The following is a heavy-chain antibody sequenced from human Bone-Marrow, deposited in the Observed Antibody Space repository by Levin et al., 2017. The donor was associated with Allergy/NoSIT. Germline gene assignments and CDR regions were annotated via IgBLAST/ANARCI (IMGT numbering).Heavy chain of an antibody. Sequence: PSGGSLRLSCVASGFTVSNNYMSWVRQPPGKGLEWVSLIYSGGSTSYADSVRGRFTISRDKSTDTLYLQMNSLRAEDTAVYYCSSNRLSAAAWGQGTRVSVSS. V-gene: IGHV3-53*01. D-gene: IGHD6-13*01. CDR1: GFTVSNNY. J-gene: IGHJ5*02. CDR2: IYSGGST. CDR3: SSNRLSAAA.